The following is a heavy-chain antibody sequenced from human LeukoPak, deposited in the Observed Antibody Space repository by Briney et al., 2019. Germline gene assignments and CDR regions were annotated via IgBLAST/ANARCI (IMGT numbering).Heavy chain of an antibody. J-gene: IGHJ5*02. CDR2: ISNRGIII. CDR3: ARGFEVVAARSWFDP. V-gene: IGHV3-11*01. CDR1: GFNFSATY. Sequence: GGSLRLSCTASGFNFSATYMTWIRQTPGKGLEWVSYISNRGIIINYADSVKGRFTISRDNSKNSLYLQMNSLRTEDTALYYCARGFEVVAARSWFDPWGQGTLVTVSS. D-gene: IGHD2-15*01.